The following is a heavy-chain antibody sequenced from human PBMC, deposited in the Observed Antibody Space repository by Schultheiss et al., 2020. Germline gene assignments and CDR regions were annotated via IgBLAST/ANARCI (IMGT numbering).Heavy chain of an antibody. CDR2: IYYSGST. Sequence: SKTLSLTCTVSGGSISSSSYYWGWIRQPPGKGLEWIGYIYYSGSTNSNPSLKSRVTMSVDTSKNQFSLKLSSVTAADTAVYYCARRTYGSPFDLWGRGTLV. CDR1: GGSISSSSYY. J-gene: IGHJ2*01. V-gene: IGHV4-61*05. D-gene: IGHD3-10*01. CDR3: ARRTYGSPFDL.